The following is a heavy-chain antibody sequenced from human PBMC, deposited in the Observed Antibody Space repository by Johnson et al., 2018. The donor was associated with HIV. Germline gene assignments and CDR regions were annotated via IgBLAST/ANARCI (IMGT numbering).Heavy chain of an antibody. CDR3: ARIPGSGWEHDAFDI. CDR1: GFTVSSNY. D-gene: IGHD6-19*01. J-gene: IGHJ3*02. CDR2: IYSGGNT. Sequence: VQLVESGGGLVQPGGSLRLSCAASGFTVSSNYMSWVRQAPGKGLEWVSVIYSGGNTYSADSVRGRFTISRNNSKNTLYLQMNSLRAEDTAVYYCARIPGSGWEHDAFDIWGQGTMVTVSS. V-gene: IGHV3-66*01.